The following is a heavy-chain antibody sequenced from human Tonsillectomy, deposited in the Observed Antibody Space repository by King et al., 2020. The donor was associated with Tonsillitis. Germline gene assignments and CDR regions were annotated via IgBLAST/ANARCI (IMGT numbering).Heavy chain of an antibody. V-gene: IGHV4-59*01. CDR3: ASSGFYYIVQYFQH. CDR2: IYSSGTT. J-gene: IGHJ1*01. CDR1: GGSISRYY. D-gene: IGHD3-22*01. Sequence: VQLQESGPGLVKPSETLSLTCTVSGGSISRYYWSWIRRPPGKGLEWIGYIYSSGTTNYNPSLKSRVTISVDTSKNQFSLKLSSVTAADTAVYYCASSGFYYIVQYFQHWGQGTLVTVSS.